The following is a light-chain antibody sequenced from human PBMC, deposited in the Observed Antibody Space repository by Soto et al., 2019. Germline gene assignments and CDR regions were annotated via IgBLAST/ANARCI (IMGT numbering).Light chain of an antibody. CDR1: QSVGSDY. CDR2: GAS. Sequence: EIVLTPSPGTLSLSPVERATLSCRASQSVGSDYLAWYQQKPGQAPRLLIYGASSRATGIPDRFSGSGSGTEFTLTISSLQSEDFAVYYCQQYASSRTFGQGTKVDIK. CDR3: QQYASSRT. V-gene: IGKV3-20*01. J-gene: IGKJ1*01.